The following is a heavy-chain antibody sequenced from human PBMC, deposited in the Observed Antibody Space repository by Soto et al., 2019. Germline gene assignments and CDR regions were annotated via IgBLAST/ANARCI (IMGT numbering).Heavy chain of an antibody. J-gene: IGHJ4*02. CDR2: ISGSGGST. CDR3: AKARSVEYYFDY. Sequence: GGSLRFSCAASGFTFSSYAMSWVRQAPGKGLEWVSAISGSGGSTYYADSVKGRFTISRDNSKNTLYLQMNSLRAEDTAVYYCAKARSVEYYFDYWGQGTLVTVSS. V-gene: IGHV3-23*01. CDR1: GFTFSSYA.